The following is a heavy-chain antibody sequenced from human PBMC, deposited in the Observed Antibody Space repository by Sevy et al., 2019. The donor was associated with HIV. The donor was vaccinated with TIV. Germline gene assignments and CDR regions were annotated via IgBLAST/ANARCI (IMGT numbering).Heavy chain of an antibody. CDR3: ARVRYNYGSYYFDY. J-gene: IGHJ4*02. D-gene: IGHD5-18*01. Sequence: GGSLRLSCVASGFTFSDYYMSWIRQAPGKGLEWVSYIGTGSTYTNYADSVKGRFTVSRDNSENSLYLQMNSLRAEDTAVYYCARVRYNYGSYYFDYWGQGTLVTVSS. V-gene: IGHV3-11*06. CDR1: GFTFSDYY. CDR2: IGTGSTYT.